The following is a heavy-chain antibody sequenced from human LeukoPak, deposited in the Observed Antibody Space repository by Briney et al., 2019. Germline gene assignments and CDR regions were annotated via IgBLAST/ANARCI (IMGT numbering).Heavy chain of an antibody. J-gene: IGHJ4*02. CDR2: IRSKAYGGTT. V-gene: IGHV3-49*04. Sequence: PGGSLRLSCAVSGFSFSSFVMHWVRQAPGKGLEWVGFIRSKAYGGTTEYAASVKGRFTISRDDSKSIAYLQMNSLKTEDTAVYYCTRDLTGDYGGVDYWGQGTLVTVSS. CDR1: GFSFSSFV. D-gene: IGHD4-23*01. CDR3: TRDLTGDYGGVDY.